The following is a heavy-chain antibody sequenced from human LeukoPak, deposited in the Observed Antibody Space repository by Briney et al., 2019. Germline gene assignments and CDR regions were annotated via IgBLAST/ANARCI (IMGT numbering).Heavy chain of an antibody. D-gene: IGHD3-22*01. Sequence: GGSLRLSCAASGFTFSSHRMSWVRQAPGKGLEWVANIKKDGSEKYYVDSVKGRFTISRDNAKTSLYLQMNSLRVEDTAVYYCAKDRTDYDTVDYWDQGALVTVSS. CDR3: AKDRTDYDTVDY. J-gene: IGHJ4*02. CDR2: IKKDGSEK. V-gene: IGHV3-7*01. CDR1: GFTFSSHR.